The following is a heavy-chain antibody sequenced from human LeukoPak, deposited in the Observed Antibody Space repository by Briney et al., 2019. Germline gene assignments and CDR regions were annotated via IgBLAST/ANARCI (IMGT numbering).Heavy chain of an antibody. Sequence: PGGSLRLSCAASGFTFSDYSMSWVRQAPGKGLEWISYISSSSGSIYYADSVKGRFTISRDNAKNSLYLQMNSLRADDTAIYYCTGDLASAWYGRYWGQGTLVTVSS. CDR1: GFTFSDYS. V-gene: IGHV3-48*01. J-gene: IGHJ4*02. D-gene: IGHD6-19*01. CDR2: ISSSSGSI. CDR3: TGDLASAWYGRY.